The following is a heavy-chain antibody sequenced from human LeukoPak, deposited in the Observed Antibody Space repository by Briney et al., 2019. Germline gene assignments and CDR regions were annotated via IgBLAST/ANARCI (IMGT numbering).Heavy chain of an antibody. J-gene: IGHJ5*02. CDR2: INHSGST. CDR3: AKTGHVLRYFDWLFWFDP. V-gene: IGHV4-34*01. Sequence: SETLSLTCAVYGGSFSGYYWSWIRQPPGKGLEWIGEINHSGSTNYNPSLKSRVTISVDTSKNQFSLKLSSVTAADTAVYYCAKTGHVLRYFDWLFWFDPWGQGTLVTVSS. CDR1: GGSFSGYY. D-gene: IGHD3-9*01.